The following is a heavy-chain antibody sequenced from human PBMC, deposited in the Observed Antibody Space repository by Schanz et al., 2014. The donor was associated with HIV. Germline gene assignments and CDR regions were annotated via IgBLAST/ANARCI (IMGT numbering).Heavy chain of an antibody. CDR3: SKATSGSRGWYTGSD. J-gene: IGHJ4*02. CDR2: ISDSGDGT. D-gene: IGHD6-19*01. V-gene: IGHV3-23*01. CDR1: GFTFYTYA. Sequence: EVQLLESGGGLVQPGKSLRLSCAASGFTFYTYAMTWVRQAPGKGLEWVSTISDSGDGTYYADSMKGRVTISRDNSKNILYLQMNSLRAEDTALYYCSKATSGSRGWYTGSDWGRGTLVTVSS.